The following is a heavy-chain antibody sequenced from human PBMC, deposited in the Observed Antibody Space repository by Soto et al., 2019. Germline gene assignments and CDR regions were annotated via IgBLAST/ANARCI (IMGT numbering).Heavy chain of an antibody. CDR1: AFTFSSYA. CDR2: ISGSGGST. J-gene: IGHJ4*02. CDR3: ARRGSGIYYDY. Sequence: EVQLLESGGGLVQPGGSLRLSCAASAFTFSSYAMNWVRQAPGKGLEWVSVISGSGGSTYYADSVKGRFTISRDNSKNTLYLQMNSLRAEDTAVYYCARRGSGIYYDYWSQGTLVTVSS. D-gene: IGHD1-26*01. V-gene: IGHV3-23*01.